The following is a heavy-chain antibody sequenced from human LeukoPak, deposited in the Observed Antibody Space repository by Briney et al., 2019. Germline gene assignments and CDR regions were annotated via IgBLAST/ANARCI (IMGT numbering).Heavy chain of an antibody. CDR1: GFTFSSYA. J-gene: IGHJ4*02. CDR3: AKRSPRGSSSWYFDY. CDR2: ISNSGGST. D-gene: IGHD6-13*01. V-gene: IGHV3-23*01. Sequence: PGGSLRLSCAASGFTFSSYAMSWVRQVPGKGLEWVSSISNSGGSTYYADSVKGRFTISRDNSKNTLYLQMNSLRAEDTAVYYCAKRSPRGSSSWYFDYWGQGTLVTVSS.